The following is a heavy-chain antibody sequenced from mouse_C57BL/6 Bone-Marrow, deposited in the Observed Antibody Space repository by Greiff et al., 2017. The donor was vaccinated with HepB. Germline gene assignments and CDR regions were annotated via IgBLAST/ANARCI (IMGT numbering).Heavy chain of an antibody. J-gene: IGHJ2*01. CDR3: RPLVDY. CDR2: YPGSGNTY. CDR1: YTFTDYYM. V-gene: IGHV1-83*01. Sequence: VQLQQSGPELVKPGASVKMSCKASGYTFTDYYMHWVKQKPGKGLEWIGEIYPGSGNTYYNEKFKGKATLTADTSSSTAYMQLSSLTSEDSAVYFCARPLVDYWGQGTTLTVSS.